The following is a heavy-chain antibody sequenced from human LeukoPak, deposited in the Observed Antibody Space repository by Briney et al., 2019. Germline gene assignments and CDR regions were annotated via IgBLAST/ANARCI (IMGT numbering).Heavy chain of an antibody. J-gene: IGHJ4*02. Sequence: ASVKVSCKASGGTFSSYAISWVRQAPGQGLEWMGRIIPIFGTANYAQKFQGRVTITADESTSTAYMELSSLRSEDTAVYYCARVPYCSSTSCYTPYHCWGQGTLVTVSS. CDR1: GGTFSSYA. V-gene: IGHV1-69*13. D-gene: IGHD2-2*02. CDR3: ARVPYCSSTSCYTPYHC. CDR2: IIPIFGTA.